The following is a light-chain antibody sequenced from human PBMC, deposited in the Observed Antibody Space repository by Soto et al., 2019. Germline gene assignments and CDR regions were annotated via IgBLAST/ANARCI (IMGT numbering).Light chain of an antibody. Sequence: QSVLTQPASVSGSPGQSITISCTGTSSDVGGYNYVSWYQQHPGKAPKLMIYDVSNRPSGVSNRFSGSKSGNTASLTISGVQAEDEADYYCSSYTSSSTLGVFGTGTQLTVL. CDR2: DVS. J-gene: IGLJ7*01. V-gene: IGLV2-14*01. CDR3: SSYTSSSTLGV. CDR1: SSDVGGYNY.